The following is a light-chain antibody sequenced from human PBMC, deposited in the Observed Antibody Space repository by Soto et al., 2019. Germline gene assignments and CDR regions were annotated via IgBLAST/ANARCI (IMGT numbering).Light chain of an antibody. V-gene: IGKV3-11*01. J-gene: IGKJ5*01. CDR3: KQRTNWPPVT. Sequence: EIVLTQSPATLSLSPGERAALSCTASQGVGSHLAWYQQKPGQPPRLLIYDASNRATGIQARFSGSGSGTDFTLTISSLEPEDFAVYYCKQRTNWPPVTFGQGTRLEIK. CDR1: QGVGSH. CDR2: DAS.